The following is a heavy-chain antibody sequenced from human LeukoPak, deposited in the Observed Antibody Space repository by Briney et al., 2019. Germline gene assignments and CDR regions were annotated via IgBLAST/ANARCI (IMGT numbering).Heavy chain of an antibody. CDR2: ISGSGGST. D-gene: IGHD3-3*01. Sequence: GGSLRLSCAASGFTVSSNYMSWVRQAPGKGLEWVSAISGSGGSTYYADSVKGRFTISRDNSKNTLYLQMNSLRAEDTAVYYCAKVLRFLEWLTPWGQGTLVTVSS. J-gene: IGHJ5*02. CDR1: GFTVSSNY. CDR3: AKVLRFLEWLTP. V-gene: IGHV3-23*01.